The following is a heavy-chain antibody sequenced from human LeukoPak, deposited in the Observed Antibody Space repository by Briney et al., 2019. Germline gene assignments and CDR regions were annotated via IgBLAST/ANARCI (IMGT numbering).Heavy chain of an antibody. V-gene: IGHV3-30*02. CDR3: VKDRYSGPEN. D-gene: IGHD4-11*01. CDR1: GFTFSSYG. Sequence: PGGSLRLSCAASGFTFSSYGMHWVRQAPGKGLEWVTFIRYDGSNKYYADPVKGRFTISRDNSKNTLYLQMNSLRAEDTAVYYCVKDRYSGPENWGQGTLVTVSS. CDR2: IRYDGSNK. J-gene: IGHJ4*02.